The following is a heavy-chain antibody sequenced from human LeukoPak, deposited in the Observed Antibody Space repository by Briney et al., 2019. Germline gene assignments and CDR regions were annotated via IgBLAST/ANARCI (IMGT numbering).Heavy chain of an antibody. CDR1: GFTFSSYA. V-gene: IGHV3-33*01. CDR2: IWYDGSYK. J-gene: IGHJ5*02. Sequence: GMSLRLSCAASGFTFSSYAMHRVRRAPGKGLEWVAIIWYDGSYKYYADSAKGRFTISRDNSKNTMYLQMSTLRAEDTAVYYCARGNSGSYDQWGQGILVTVSS. CDR3: ARGNSGSYDQ. D-gene: IGHD1-26*01.